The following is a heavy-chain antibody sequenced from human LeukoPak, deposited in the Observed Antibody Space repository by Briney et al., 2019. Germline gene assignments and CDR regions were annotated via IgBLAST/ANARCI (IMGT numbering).Heavy chain of an antibody. Sequence: SETLSLTCTVSGGSISSYYWSWIRQPAGKGLEWTGRIYTSGSTNYNPSLKSRVTMSVDTSKNQFSLKLSSVTAADTAVYYCARDGPDFWRGYSGFAFDIWGQGTMVTVSS. D-gene: IGHD3-3*01. V-gene: IGHV4-4*07. CDR1: GGSISSYY. J-gene: IGHJ3*02. CDR2: IYTSGST. CDR3: ARDGPDFWRGYSGFAFDI.